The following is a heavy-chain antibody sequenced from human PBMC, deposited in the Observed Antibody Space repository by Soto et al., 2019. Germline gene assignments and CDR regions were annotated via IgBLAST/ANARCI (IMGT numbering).Heavy chain of an antibody. J-gene: IGHJ4*02. CDR3: TRGGWVY. CDR1: GFTFTSYT. V-gene: IGHV3-23*01. D-gene: IGHD1-26*01. CDR2: ISDSGGDT. Sequence: GGSLRLSCAASGFTFTSYTMTWVRQAPGKGLEWVSTISDSGGDTFYADSVEGRFTISRDNSKNTPYLQMNSLRAEDTAVYYCTRGGWVYWGQGSLVTVSS.